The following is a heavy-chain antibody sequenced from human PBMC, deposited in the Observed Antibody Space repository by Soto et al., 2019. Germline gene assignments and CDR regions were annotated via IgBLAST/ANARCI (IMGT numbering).Heavy chain of an antibody. CDR1: AGFFSGYY. J-gene: IGHJ5*02. D-gene: IGHD6-13*01. V-gene: IGHV4-34*01. Sequence: XQSMSLTSAVYAGFFSGYYWSWIRQPPGKGLEWIGEINHSGSTNYNPSLKSRVTISVDTSKNQFSLKLSSVTAADTAVYCCARGGIAAAGRRRTPGKNWFDPLGQRTLVTVSS. CDR3: ARGGIAAAGRRRTPGKNWFDP. CDR2: INHSGST.